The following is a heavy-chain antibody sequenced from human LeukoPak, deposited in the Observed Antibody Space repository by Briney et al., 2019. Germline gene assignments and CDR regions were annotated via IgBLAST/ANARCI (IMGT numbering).Heavy chain of an antibody. D-gene: IGHD6-13*01. CDR2: INHSGST. V-gene: IGHV4-34*01. CDR3: ARAGRFTAAAGY. J-gene: IGHJ4*02. Sequence: SETLSLTCAVYGGSFSGYYWSWIRQPPGKGLEWIGEINHSGSTNYNPSLKSRVTISVDTSKNQFSLKLSSVTAADTAVYYCARAGRFTAAAGYWGQGTLVTVYS. CDR1: GGSFSGYY.